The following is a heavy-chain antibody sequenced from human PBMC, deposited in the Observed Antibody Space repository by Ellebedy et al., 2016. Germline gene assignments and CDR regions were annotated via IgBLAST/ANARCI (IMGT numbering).Heavy chain of an antibody. CDR1: GFTFSDYY. CDR3: ARFLNKSESRSSLSPYYYGLDV. D-gene: IGHD3-10*01. CDR2: ISSRSSYT. Sequence: SLKISXAASGFTFSDYYMSWISQAPGKGLEWVSYISSRSSYTNYADSVKGRFTISGDKAKNSLYLQMNSLRAEDTAVYYCARFLNKSESRSSLSPYYYGLDVWGQGTTVTVSS. V-gene: IGHV3-11*03. J-gene: IGHJ6*02.